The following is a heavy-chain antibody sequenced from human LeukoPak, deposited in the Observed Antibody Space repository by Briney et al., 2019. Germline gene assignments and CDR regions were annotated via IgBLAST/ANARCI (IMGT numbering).Heavy chain of an antibody. CDR2: IYYSGST. CDR3: ARIVYYDFWSGQNWFDP. D-gene: IGHD3-3*01. CDR1: GGSISSYY. V-gene: IGHV4-59*08. J-gene: IGHJ5*02. Sequence: PSETLSLTCTVSGGSISSYYWSWIRQAPGKGLEWIGYIYYSGSTKYNPSLKSRVTISVDTSKNQFSLKLSSVTAADTAVYYCARIVYYDFWSGQNWFDPWGQGTLVTVSS.